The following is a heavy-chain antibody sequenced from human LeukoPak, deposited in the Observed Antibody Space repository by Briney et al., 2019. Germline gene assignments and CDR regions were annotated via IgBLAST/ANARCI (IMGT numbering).Heavy chain of an antibody. D-gene: IGHD1-1*01. CDR1: GFTVSSNC. Sequence: GSLRLSCAASGFTVSSNCMSWVRQAPGKGLECVSVIYSGGSTYYADSVKGRFTISRDNSKNTLYLQMNSLRAEDTAVYFCARDKGAYNPFDYWGQGTLVTVSS. CDR3: ARDKGAYNPFDY. CDR2: IYSGGST. J-gene: IGHJ4*02. V-gene: IGHV3-53*01.